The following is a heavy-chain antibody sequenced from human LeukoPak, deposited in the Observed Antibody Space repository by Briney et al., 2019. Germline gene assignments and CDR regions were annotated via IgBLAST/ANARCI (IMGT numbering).Heavy chain of an antibody. Sequence: PGGSLRLSCAASGFTFSSYAMHWVRQAPGKGLEWVANIKYDGNEKYYVDSVKGRFTISRDNVKNSLYLQMNSLSAEDTAVYYCARGGTTFKHWGQGILVTVSS. CDR2: IKYDGNEK. D-gene: IGHD1-1*01. V-gene: IGHV3-7*01. J-gene: IGHJ1*01. CDR1: GFTFSSYA. CDR3: ARGGTTFKH.